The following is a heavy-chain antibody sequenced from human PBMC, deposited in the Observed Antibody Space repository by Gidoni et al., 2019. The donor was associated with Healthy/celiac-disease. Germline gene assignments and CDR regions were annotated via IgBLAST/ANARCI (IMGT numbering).Heavy chain of an antibody. CDR1: GFTFRSYA. V-gene: IGHV3-23*01. CDR3: AKYYYDSSGYFEDAFDI. Sequence: EVQLLESGGGLVQPGGSLRLCCAASGFTFRSYAMSWVRQAPGKGLEWVSAISGSGGSTYYADSVKGRFTISRDNSKNTLYLQMNSLRAEDTAVYYCAKYYYDSSGYFEDAFDIWGQGTMVTVSS. J-gene: IGHJ3*02. D-gene: IGHD3-22*01. CDR2: ISGSGGST.